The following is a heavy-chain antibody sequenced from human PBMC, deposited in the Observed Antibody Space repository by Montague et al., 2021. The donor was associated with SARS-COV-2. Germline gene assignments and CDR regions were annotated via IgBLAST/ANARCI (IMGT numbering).Heavy chain of an antibody. V-gene: IGHV2-5*01. CDR2: IYRNDDK. J-gene: IGHJ5*02. CDR1: GYSISSAYYC. Sequence: TLSLTCTVSGYSISSAYYCGWLRQPPRKPLEWLAVIYRNDDKRYSSSIKNRPTVTKATSKNEVILTMTNMDPVDTATYYCARRRSVGDVWSGYNWFDPWGQGTLVTVSS. D-gene: IGHD3-3*01. CDR3: ARRRSVGDVWSGYNWFDP.